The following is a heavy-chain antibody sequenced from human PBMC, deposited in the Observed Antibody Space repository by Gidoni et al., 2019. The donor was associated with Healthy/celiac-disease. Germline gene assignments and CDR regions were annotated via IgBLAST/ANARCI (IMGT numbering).Heavy chain of an antibody. CDR3: AREGVAGTGGAFDI. J-gene: IGHJ3*02. V-gene: IGHV6-1*01. Sequence: QVQLQQSGPGLVKPSQTLSLTCAISGDSVSSNSAAWNWVRQSPSRGLDWLGRTYYRSNWYNDYALSVKSRITINPDTSKNQFFLQVNSVTPADTAVYYCAREGVAGTGGAFDIWGQGTMVTVSS. CDR1: GDSVSSNSAA. CDR2: TYYRSNWYN. D-gene: IGHD6-19*01.